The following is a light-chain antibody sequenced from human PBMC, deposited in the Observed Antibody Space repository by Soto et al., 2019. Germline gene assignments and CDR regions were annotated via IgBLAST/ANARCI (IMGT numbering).Light chain of an antibody. J-gene: IGKJ4*01. Sequence: IQMTHSPSSVSASVGDRVTVTCXASQGISSWLAWYQQKPGRAPKLLIYAASSLQGGASSRFTGSGSGTDFTLTITGLQPDDVATYYCQQANSCPLSFGGGTKVDIK. CDR1: QGISSW. CDR2: AAS. CDR3: QQANSCPLS. V-gene: IGKV1-12*01.